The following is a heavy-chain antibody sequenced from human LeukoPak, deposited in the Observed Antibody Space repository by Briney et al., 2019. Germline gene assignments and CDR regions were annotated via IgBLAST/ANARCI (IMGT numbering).Heavy chain of an antibody. J-gene: IGHJ4*02. CDR1: GGSISSGSYY. Sequence: PSQTLSLTCSVSGGSISSGSYYWSWIRQPAGKGLEWIGEINHSGSTNYNPSLKSRVTISVDTSKNQFSLKLSSVTAADTAVYYCARHWFGYSSSWYGRRVGFDYWGQGTLVTVSS. CDR2: INHSGST. CDR3: ARHWFGYSSSWYGRRVGFDY. V-gene: IGHV4-61*09. D-gene: IGHD6-13*01.